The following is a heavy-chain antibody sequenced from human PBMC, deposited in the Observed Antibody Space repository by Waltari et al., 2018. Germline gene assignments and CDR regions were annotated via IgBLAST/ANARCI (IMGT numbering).Heavy chain of an antibody. J-gene: IGHJ6*02. CDR3: AKCDSGYDSVERDYYFYGMDV. CDR2: IGGGGGET. V-gene: IGHV3-23*01. D-gene: IGHD5-12*01. CDR1: SSYA. Sequence: EVQILGSGGGLIQPGGSLRLSCAAFSSYAMSWVRQAPGKGLEWVVSIGGGGGETYYADAVKGRFTISRDNSENTMFLQINSLRAEDTAVYFCAKCDSGYDSVERDYYFYGMDVRGQGTTVIVSS.